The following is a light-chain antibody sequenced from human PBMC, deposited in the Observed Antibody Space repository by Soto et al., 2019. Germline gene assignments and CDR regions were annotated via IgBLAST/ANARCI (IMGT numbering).Light chain of an antibody. CDR1: QSISSW. J-gene: IGKJ2*01. CDR3: QQYNSYSHT. Sequence: GDRVTITCRASQSISSWLAWYQQKPGKAPKLLIYDASSLESGVPSRFSGSGSGTEFTLTISSLQPDDVATYYCQQYNSYSHTFGQGTKLEIK. V-gene: IGKV1-5*01. CDR2: DAS.